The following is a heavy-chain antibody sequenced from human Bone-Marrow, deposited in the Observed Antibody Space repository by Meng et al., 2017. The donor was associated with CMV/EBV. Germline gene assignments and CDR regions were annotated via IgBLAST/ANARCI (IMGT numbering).Heavy chain of an antibody. CDR3: ASVRDSGWYYFDY. CDR2: IIPIFGTA. CDR1: GGTFSSYA. Sequence: SVKVSCKASGGTFSSYAISWVRQAPGQGLEWMGGIIPIFGTANYAQKLQGRVTMTTDTSTSTAYMELRSLRSDDTAVYYCASVRDSGWYYFDYWGQGTLVTVSS. J-gene: IGHJ4*02. V-gene: IGHV1-69*05. D-gene: IGHD6-19*01.